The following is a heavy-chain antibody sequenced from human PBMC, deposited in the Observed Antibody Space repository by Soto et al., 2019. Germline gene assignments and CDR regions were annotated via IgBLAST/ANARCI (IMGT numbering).Heavy chain of an antibody. CDR1: GGSISSSNW. CDR3: ARERDMVRGVMGY. CDR2: IYHSGST. J-gene: IGHJ4*02. Sequence: SETLSLTCAVSGGSISSSNWWSWVRQPPGKGLEWIGEIYHSGSTNYNPSLKSRVTISVDKSKNQFSLKLSSVTAADTAVYYCARERDMVRGVMGYWGQGTLVTVSS. D-gene: IGHD3-10*01. V-gene: IGHV4-4*02.